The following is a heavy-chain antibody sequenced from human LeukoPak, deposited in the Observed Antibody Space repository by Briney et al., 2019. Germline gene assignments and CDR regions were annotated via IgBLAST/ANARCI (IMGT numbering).Heavy chain of an antibody. D-gene: IGHD4/OR15-4a*01. CDR1: GFAFSSYS. CDR2: ISSSSSYI. Sequence: GGSLRLSCAASGFAFSSYSMNWVRQAPGKGLEWVSSISSSSSYIYYADSVKGRFTISRDNSKNTLYLQMNSLRAEDTAVYYCAKDEYGRYSSTAFDWFDPWGQGTLVTVSS. CDR3: AKDEYGRYSSTAFDWFDP. J-gene: IGHJ5*02. V-gene: IGHV3-21*04.